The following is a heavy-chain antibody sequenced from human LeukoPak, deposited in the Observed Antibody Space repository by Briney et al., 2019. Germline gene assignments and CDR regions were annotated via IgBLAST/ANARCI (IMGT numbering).Heavy chain of an antibody. CDR3: ARDRGGSYMYLQH. D-gene: IGHD1-26*01. Sequence: GGSLRLSYAASGFTFDDYGMSWVRQAPGKGLEWVSGINWNGGRAGHADSVKGRFTISRDNAKNSLFLQMNSLRAEDTALYYCARDRGGSYMYLQHWGQGTLVTVSS. J-gene: IGHJ1*01. CDR1: GFTFDDYG. V-gene: IGHV3-20*03. CDR2: INWNGGRA.